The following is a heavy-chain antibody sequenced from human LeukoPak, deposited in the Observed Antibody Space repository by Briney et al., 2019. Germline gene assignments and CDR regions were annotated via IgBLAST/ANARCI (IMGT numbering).Heavy chain of an antibody. V-gene: IGHV3-30-3*01. D-gene: IGHD1-26*01. CDR1: GFTFSNYA. CDR3: AGHLGAWRYFDY. Sequence: AGRSLRLSCVASGFTFSNYAIHWVRQAPGKGLEWVAVISYDGSTKYTDSVKGRFTISRDNSKSTLYLQMNILRAEDTAMYYCAGHLGAWRYFDYWGQGTLVTVSS. CDR2: ISYDGSTK. J-gene: IGHJ4*02.